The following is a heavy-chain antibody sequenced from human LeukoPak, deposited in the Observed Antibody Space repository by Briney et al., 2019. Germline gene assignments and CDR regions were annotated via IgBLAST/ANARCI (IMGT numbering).Heavy chain of an antibody. V-gene: IGHV1-58*01. CDR2: IVVGSGNT. CDR3: AAQGFGELLSPYYYYYGMDV. CDR1: GFTFTSSA. Sequence: SVEVSCKASGFTFTSSAVQWVRQARGQRLEWIGWIVVGSGNTNYAQKFQERVTITRDMSTSTAYMELSSLRSEDTAVYYCAAQGFGELLSPYYYYYGMDVWGQGTLVTVSS. D-gene: IGHD3-10*01. J-gene: IGHJ6*02.